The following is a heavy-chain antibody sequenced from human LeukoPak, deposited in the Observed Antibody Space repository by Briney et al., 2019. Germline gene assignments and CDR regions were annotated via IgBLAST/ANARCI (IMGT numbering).Heavy chain of an antibody. V-gene: IGHV4-61*01. CDR2: IYYSGST. CDR1: GGSISSGSYY. D-gene: IGHD3-16*01. Sequence: SETLSLTCTVSGGSISSGSYYWSWIRQPPGKGLEWIGYIYYSGSTNYNPSLKSRVTISVDTSKNQFSLKLSSVTAADTAVYYCARDPQGGFDYWGQGTLVTVSS. CDR3: ARDPQGGFDY. J-gene: IGHJ4*02.